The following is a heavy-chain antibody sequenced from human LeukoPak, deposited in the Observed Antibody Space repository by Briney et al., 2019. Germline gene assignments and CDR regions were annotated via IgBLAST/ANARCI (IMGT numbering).Heavy chain of an antibody. CDR3: ATSTVTTYYYGMDV. CDR2: IIPIFGTA. J-gene: IGHJ6*04. V-gene: IGHV1-69*06. CDR1: GGTFSSYA. D-gene: IGHD4-17*01. Sequence: SVKVFCKASGGTFSSYAISWVRQAPGQGLEWMGGIIPIFGTANYAQKFQGRVTITADKSTSTAYMELSSLRSEDTAVYYCATSTVTTYYYGMDVWGKGTTVTVSS.